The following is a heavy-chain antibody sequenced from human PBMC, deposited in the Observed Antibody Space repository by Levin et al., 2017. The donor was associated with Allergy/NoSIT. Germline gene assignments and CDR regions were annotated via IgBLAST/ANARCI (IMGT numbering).Heavy chain of an antibody. V-gene: IGHV4-34*01. CDR2: INHSGST. J-gene: IGHJ4*02. CDR1: GGSFRGYY. Sequence: SQTLSLPCAVYGGSFRGYYWSWIRQPPGKGLEWIGEINHSGSTNYNPSLKSRVTISVDTSKNQFSLKLSSVTAADTAVYYCARRLGWELPSPFDYWGQGTLVTVSS. CDR3: ARRLGWELPSPFDY. D-gene: IGHD1-26*01.